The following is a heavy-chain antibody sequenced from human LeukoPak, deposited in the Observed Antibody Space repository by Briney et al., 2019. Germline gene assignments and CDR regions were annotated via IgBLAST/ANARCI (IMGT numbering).Heavy chain of an antibody. Sequence: ASVKVSCKASGYTFTRYGMSWVRQAPGQGLEWMGWINTNTGNPTYAQGFTGRFVFSLDTSVSTAYLQISSLKTEDTAVYCCARGGIAFYYGEPYWGQGTLVTVSS. J-gene: IGHJ4*02. V-gene: IGHV7-4-1*02. CDR2: INTNTGNP. CDR1: GYTFTRYG. D-gene: IGHD4-17*01. CDR3: ARGGIAFYYGEPY.